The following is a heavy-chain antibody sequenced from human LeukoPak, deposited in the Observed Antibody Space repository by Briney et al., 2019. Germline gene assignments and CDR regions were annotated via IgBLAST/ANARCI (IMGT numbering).Heavy chain of an antibody. CDR1: GFTFSSNW. V-gene: IGHV3-74*01. CDR3: VRDLGGRSGH. CDR2: INEDGSTT. Sequence: GGSLRLSCAASGFTFSSNWMHWFRKAPGKGLVWVSRINEDGSTTNYADSVKGRSAIFRDNAKNTLYLQMNSLRAEDTAVYYCVRDLGGRSGHWGQGTLVTVSS. D-gene: IGHD1-26*01. J-gene: IGHJ4*02.